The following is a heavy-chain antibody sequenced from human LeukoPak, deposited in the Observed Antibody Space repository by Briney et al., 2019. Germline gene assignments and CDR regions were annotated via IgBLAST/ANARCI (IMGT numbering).Heavy chain of an antibody. CDR3: AKDPLRFLEWLDNNYFDY. V-gene: IGHV3-30*18. CDR2: ISYDGSNK. CDR1: GFTFSSYG. Sequence: PGGSLRLSCAASGFTFSSYGMHWVRQAPGKGLEWVAVISYDGSNKYYADSVKGRFTISRDNSKNTLYLQMNSLRAEDTAVYYCAKDPLRFLEWLDNNYFDYWGQGTLVTVSS. D-gene: IGHD3-3*01. J-gene: IGHJ4*02.